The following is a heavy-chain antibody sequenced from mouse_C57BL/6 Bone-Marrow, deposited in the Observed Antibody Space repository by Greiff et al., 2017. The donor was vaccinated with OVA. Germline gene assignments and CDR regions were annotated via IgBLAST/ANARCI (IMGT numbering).Heavy chain of an antibody. CDR1: GYTFTEYT. CDR2: FYPGSGSI. CDR3: ARHEEGEGQLKGLLAY. Sequence: VQLQESGAELVKPGASVKLSCKASGYTFTEYTIHWVKQRSGQGLEWIGWFYPGSGSIKYNEKFKDKATLTADKSSSTVYMELSRLTSEDSAVYFGARHEEGEGQLKGLLAYWGQGTLVTVSA. V-gene: IGHV1-62-2*01. J-gene: IGHJ3*01. D-gene: IGHD6-1*01.